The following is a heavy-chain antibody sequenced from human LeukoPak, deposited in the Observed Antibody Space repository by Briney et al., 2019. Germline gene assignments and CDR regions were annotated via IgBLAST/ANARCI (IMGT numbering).Heavy chain of an antibody. CDR1: GYTFTGYY. Sequence: ASVKVSCKASGYTFTGYYKHWVRQAPGQGLEWMGWINPNSGGTNYAQKFQGRVTMTRDTSISTAYMELSRLRSDDTAVYYCARVNLYCSSTSCYVVRYMDVWGKGTTVTVSS. CDR2: INPNSGGT. J-gene: IGHJ6*03. V-gene: IGHV1-2*02. D-gene: IGHD2-2*01. CDR3: ARVNLYCSSTSCYVVRYMDV.